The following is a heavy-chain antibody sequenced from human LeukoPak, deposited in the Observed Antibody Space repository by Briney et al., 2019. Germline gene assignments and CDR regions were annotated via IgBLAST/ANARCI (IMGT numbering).Heavy chain of an antibody. CDR2: ISSTGGTI. CDR3: ARVRGGTTLDY. J-gene: IGHJ4*02. CDR1: GFTFSSYE. D-gene: IGHD1-1*01. Sequence: GGSLRFSCAASGFTFSSYEMNWVRQAPGKGLEWVSYISSTGGTIYNADSVKGRFTISRDNAKNSLYLQMNSLRAEDTAVYYCARVRGGTTLDYWGQGTLVTVSS. V-gene: IGHV3-48*03.